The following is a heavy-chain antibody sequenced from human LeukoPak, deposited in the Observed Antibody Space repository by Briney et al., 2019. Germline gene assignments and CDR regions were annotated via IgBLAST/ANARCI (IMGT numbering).Heavy chain of an antibody. CDR2: IYYSGST. J-gene: IGHJ4*02. CDR3: ARDYGSGSQPFDY. V-gene: IGHV4-59*01. D-gene: IGHD3-10*01. CDR1: GGSISSYY. Sequence: SETLSLTCTVSGGSISSYYWSWIRQPPGKGLEWIGYIYYSGSTSYNPSLKSRVTISVDTSKNQFSLKLSSVTAADTAVYYCARDYGSGSQPFDYWGQGTLVTVSS.